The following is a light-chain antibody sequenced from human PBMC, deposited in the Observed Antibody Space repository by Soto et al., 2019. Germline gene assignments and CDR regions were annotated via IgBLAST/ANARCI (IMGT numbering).Light chain of an antibody. CDR2: YDS. Sequence: SYELTQPPSVSVAPGKTARITCGGNNIGSKSVHWYQQKPGQAPVLVIYYDSDRPSGIPERFSGSNSGNTATLTISRVEAGEEAAYYCQVWDSSSDHPFGGGTKLTVL. J-gene: IGLJ2*01. CDR1: NIGSKS. CDR3: QVWDSSSDHP. V-gene: IGLV3-21*04.